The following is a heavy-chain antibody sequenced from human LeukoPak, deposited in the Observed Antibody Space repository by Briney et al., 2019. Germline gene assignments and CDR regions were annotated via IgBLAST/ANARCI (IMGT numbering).Heavy chain of an antibody. CDR1: GFTFGDYA. CDR2: IRSKAYGGTT. V-gene: IGHV3-49*04. J-gene: IGHJ4*02. D-gene: IGHD2-15*01. CDR3: TLSGGIY. Sequence: GGSLRLSCTASGFTFGDYAMSWVRQAPGKGLEWVGFIRSKAYGGTTEYAASVKGGSTISRDDSKSIAYLQMNSLKTEDTAVYYCTLSGGIYWGQGTLVTVSS.